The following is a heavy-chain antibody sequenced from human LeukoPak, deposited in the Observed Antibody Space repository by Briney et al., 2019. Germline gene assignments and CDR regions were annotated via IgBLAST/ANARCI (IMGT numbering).Heavy chain of an antibody. CDR1: GFTFDDYG. J-gene: IGHJ1*01. Sequence: GGSLRLSCAASGFTFDDYGMSWVRQAPGKGLEWVSGINWNGGSTGYADSVKGRFTISRDNAKNSLYLQMNSLRAEDTAVYYCAKVPAAGTLGYFQHWGQGTLVTVSS. CDR2: INWNGGST. V-gene: IGHV3-20*04. D-gene: IGHD6-13*01. CDR3: AKVPAAGTLGYFQH.